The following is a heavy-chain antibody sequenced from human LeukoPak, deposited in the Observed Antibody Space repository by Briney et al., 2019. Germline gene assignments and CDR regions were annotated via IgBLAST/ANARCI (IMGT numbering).Heavy chain of an antibody. CDR2: IYPGGSDT. J-gene: IGHJ6*03. V-gene: IGHV5-51*01. CDR1: GYNFLTFW. D-gene: IGHD4-17*01. Sequence: GESLKISCETSGYNFLTFWIAWVRQMPGKGLEWIGVIYPGGSDTRYSPSFQGQVSISVDTYLSTAYLQWRSLRASDTAMYCARLLDYDSTYYYMDVWGIGTWVIVS. CDR3: ARLLDYDSTYYYMDV.